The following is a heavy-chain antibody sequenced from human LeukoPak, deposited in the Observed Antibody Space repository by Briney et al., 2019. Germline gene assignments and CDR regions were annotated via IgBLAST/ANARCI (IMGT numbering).Heavy chain of an antibody. Sequence: PGGSLRLSCAASGFSLSDYYMDWVRQAPGRGLEWVGVTRYKRNRYTTEYAASVKGRFTISRDDSKSIAYLQMNSLKTEDTAVYYCTSKSYDPWGQGTLVTVSS. V-gene: IGHV3-72*01. D-gene: IGHD3-16*02. CDR2: TRYKRNRYTT. CDR1: GFSLSDYY. J-gene: IGHJ5*02. CDR3: TSKSYDP.